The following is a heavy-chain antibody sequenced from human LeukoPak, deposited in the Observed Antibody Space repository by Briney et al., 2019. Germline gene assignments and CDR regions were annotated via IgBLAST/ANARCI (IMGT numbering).Heavy chain of an antibody. D-gene: IGHD3-3*01. J-gene: IGHJ4*02. CDR3: VRVVTNDSGRGYWYYFDH. Sequence: GGSLRLSCAASGFTFSSYAMHWVRQAPGKGLEWVAVISYDGSNKYYADSVKGRFTISRDNSKNTLYLQMNSLRAEDTAVYYCVRVVTNDSGRGYWYYFDHWGQGTLVTVSS. CDR1: GFTFSSYA. V-gene: IGHV3-30-3*01. CDR2: ISYDGSNK.